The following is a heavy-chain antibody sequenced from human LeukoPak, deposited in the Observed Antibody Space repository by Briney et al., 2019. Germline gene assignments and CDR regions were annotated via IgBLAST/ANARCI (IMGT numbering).Heavy chain of an antibody. J-gene: IGHJ4*02. Sequence: RASVKVSCKASGYTFTSYGISWLRQAPGQGLEWMGWISAYNGNTNYAQKLQGRVTMTRNTSISTAYMELSSLRSEDTAVYYCARAGDDYGDYWGQGTLVTVSS. V-gene: IGHV1-18*01. D-gene: IGHD3-10*01. CDR1: GYTFTSYG. CDR2: ISAYNGNT. CDR3: ARAGDDYGDY.